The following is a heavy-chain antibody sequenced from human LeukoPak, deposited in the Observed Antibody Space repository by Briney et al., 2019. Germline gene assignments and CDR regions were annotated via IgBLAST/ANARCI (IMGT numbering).Heavy chain of an antibody. CDR2: ISYDGSNK. Sequence: GGSLRLSCAASGFTFSSYGMHWVRQAPGKGLEWVAVISYDGSNKYYADSVKGRFTISRDNSKNRLYPQMNSLRAEDTAVYYCAKGGDCSGGSCYYFDYWGQGTLVTVSS. CDR3: AKGGDCSGGSCYYFDY. CDR1: GFTFSSYG. V-gene: IGHV3-30*18. D-gene: IGHD2-15*01. J-gene: IGHJ4*02.